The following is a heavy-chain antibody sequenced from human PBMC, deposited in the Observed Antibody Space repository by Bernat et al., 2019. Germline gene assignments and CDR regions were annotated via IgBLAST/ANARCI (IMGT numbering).Heavy chain of an antibody. CDR2: IIPILGIA. CDR3: ARGRWGGWEYGMDV. D-gene: IGHD1-26*01. Sequence: QVQLVQSGAEVKKPGSSVKVSCKASGGTFSSYTISWVRQAPGQGLEWMGRIIPILGIANYAQKFQGRVTITADKSTSTDYMGLSGLGSEDTAVYYCARGRWGGWEYGMDVWGQGTTVTVSS. V-gene: IGHV1-69*02. CDR1: GGTFSSYT. J-gene: IGHJ6*02.